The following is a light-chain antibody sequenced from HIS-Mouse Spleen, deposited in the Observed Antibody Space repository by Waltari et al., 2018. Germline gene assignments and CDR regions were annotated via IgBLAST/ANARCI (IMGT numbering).Light chain of an antibody. CDR1: SSDVGSYNL. Sequence: QSALTQPPSASGSPGQSVTISCTGTSSDVGSYNLVSWYQQHPVKAPKHMIYEGSKRPAGVSNRCSGSKSGNTASLTISGLQAEDEADYYCCSYAGSSTYVFGTGTKVTVL. J-gene: IGLJ1*01. V-gene: IGLV2-23*01. CDR2: EGS. CDR3: CSYAGSSTYV.